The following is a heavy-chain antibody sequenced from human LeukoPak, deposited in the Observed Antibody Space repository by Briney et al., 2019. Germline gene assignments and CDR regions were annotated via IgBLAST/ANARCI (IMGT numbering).Heavy chain of an antibody. V-gene: IGHV4-59*01. D-gene: IGHD4-17*01. CDR2: IYYSGST. CDR3: ARVPRSSFYPTVTNYYFDY. CDR1: GGSISSYY. J-gene: IGHJ4*02. Sequence: SETLSLTCTVSGGSISSYYWSWIRQPPGKGLEWIGYIYYSGSTNYNPSLKSRVTISVDTSKNQFSLKLSSVTAADTAVYYCARVPRSSFYPTVTNYYFDYWGQGTLVTVSS.